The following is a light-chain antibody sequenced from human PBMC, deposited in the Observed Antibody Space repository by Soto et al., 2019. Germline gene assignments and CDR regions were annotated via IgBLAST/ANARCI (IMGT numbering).Light chain of an antibody. Sequence: EIGLKLSLGTLSLTPGERATLSCRASQSVSSSYLAWYQQKPGQAPRFLIYGTSSRATGIPDRFSGSGSGTDFSLTISRLEPEDFAVYYCHQYGSSPTTLGQGTNVDI. CDR3: HQYGSSPTT. CDR1: QSVSSSY. CDR2: GTS. V-gene: IGKV3-20*01. J-gene: IGKJ1*01.